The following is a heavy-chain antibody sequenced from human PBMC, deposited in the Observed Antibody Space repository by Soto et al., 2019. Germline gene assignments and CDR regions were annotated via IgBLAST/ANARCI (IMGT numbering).Heavy chain of an antibody. V-gene: IGHV4-4*02. Sequence: QVQLQESGPGLVKPSGTLSLTCAVSGGSISSSNWWSWVRQPPGKGLEWIGDIYHSGSTNYNPSLTSRVTISVDKSKNQFSRQLSSVTAAHTAVYYWARVPSRRAYGSRGHIPGYWGQGTLVPVSS. CDR2: IYHSGST. J-gene: IGHJ4*02. CDR1: GGSISSSNW. CDR3: ARVPSRRAYGSRGHIPGY. D-gene: IGHD6-13*01.